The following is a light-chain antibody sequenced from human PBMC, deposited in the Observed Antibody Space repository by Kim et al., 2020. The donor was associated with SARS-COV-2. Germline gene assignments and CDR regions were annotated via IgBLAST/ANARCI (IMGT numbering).Light chain of an antibody. J-gene: IGLJ2*01. CDR1: NIGRKN. CDR2: RDS. V-gene: IGLV3-9*01. CDR3: QVWDSSTVL. Sequence: SYELTQPLSVSVALGQTARITCGGNNIGRKNVHWYQQKPGQAPVVVIYRDSNRPSGIPERFSGSNSGNTATLTIGRAQAGDEADYYCQVWDSSTVLFGGGTQLTVL.